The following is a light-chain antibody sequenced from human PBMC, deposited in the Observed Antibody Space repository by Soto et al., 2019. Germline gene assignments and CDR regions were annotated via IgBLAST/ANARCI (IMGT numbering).Light chain of an antibody. CDR1: RGRIASNY. Sequence: NFMLTQPHSVSESPGKTVTISCTRSRGRIASNYVQWYQQRPGSAPTTVMYEDNQRPSGVPDRFSGSIDSSSNSASLTISGLHTEDEADYYCQSYDSTNVVFGGGTQLTVL. CDR3: QSYDSTNVV. V-gene: IGLV6-57*04. CDR2: EDN. J-gene: IGLJ7*01.